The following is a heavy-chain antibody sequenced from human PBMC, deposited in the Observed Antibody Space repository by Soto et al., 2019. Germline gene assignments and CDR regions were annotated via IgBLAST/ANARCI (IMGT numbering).Heavy chain of an antibody. V-gene: IGHV3-23*01. CDR1: GFMFSVHA. D-gene: IGHD3-16*01. Sequence: EVQLLESGRGLAQPGGSLRLSCAASGFMFSVHAMSWVRQAPGKGLEWVSGISVSGGSTYYAVSVKGRFTISRDNSKNTLSLQMNSLRAEDTAVYYCAKNGGRDRYFDYWGQGTLVTVSS. CDR3: AKNGGRDRYFDY. J-gene: IGHJ4*02. CDR2: ISVSGGST.